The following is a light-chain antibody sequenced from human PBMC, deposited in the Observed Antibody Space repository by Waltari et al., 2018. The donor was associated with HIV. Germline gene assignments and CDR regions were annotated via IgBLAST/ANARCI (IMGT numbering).Light chain of an antibody. CDR1: SSTIGADYD. Sequence: QSVLTQPPSVSGAPGQRVTISCPGNSSTIGADYDVHWYQQLPGTAPNLLIYNNNRLSGVPDRFSGSKSGTSASLAITGLRAEDEAYYFCQSYDSSLSGSRVFGGGTKLTVL. CDR3: QSYDSSLSGSRV. V-gene: IGLV1-40*01. J-gene: IGLJ3*02. CDR2: NN.